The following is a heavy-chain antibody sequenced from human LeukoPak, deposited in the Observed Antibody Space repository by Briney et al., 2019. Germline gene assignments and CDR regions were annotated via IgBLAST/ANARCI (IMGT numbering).Heavy chain of an antibody. CDR2: IWYDGSNK. V-gene: IGHV3-33*08. J-gene: IGHJ4*02. D-gene: IGHD3-22*01. CDR1: GFTFSSYG. CDR3: AIAGTTYYYDSSGFPFDY. Sequence: GGSLRLSCAASGFTFSSYGMHWVRQAPGKGLEWVAVIWYDGSNKYYAASVKGRFTISRDNSKNTLYLQMNSLRAEDTAVYYCAIAGTTYYYDSSGFPFDYWGQGTLVTVSS.